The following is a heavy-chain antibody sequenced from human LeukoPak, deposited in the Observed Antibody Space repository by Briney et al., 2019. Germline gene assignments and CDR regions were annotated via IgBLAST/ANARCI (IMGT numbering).Heavy chain of an antibody. CDR3: ARDYRVSYGSGNYYNPFDP. V-gene: IGHV3-74*01. Sequence: PGGSLRLSCAASGFTFSSYWMHWVRQAPGTGLVWVSRINSDGSTTGYADSVKGRFTISRDNARNTLYLQMNSLRAEDTAVYYCARDYRVSYGSGNYYNPFDPWGQGTLVTVSS. CDR2: INSDGSTT. D-gene: IGHD3-10*01. J-gene: IGHJ5*02. CDR1: GFTFSSYW.